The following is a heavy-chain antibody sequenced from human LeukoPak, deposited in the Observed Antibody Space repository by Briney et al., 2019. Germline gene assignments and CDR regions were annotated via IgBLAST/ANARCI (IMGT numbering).Heavy chain of an antibody. CDR3: ARGGITSLLNWFDP. V-gene: IGHV4-59*12. Sequence: SETLSLTCAVSDDSISDYYRGWIRQPPGKGLEWIGYFHNSGTSTYNPSLKSRVTISADTSKNQFSLKLRSVTAADTAVYYCARGGITSLLNWFDPWGQGILVTVSS. CDR2: FHNSGTS. J-gene: IGHJ5*02. D-gene: IGHD3-16*01. CDR1: DDSISDYY.